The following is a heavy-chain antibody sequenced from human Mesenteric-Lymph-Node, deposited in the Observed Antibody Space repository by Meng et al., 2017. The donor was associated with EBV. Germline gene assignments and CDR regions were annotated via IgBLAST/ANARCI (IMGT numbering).Heavy chain of an antibody. CDR1: GYTFTDYY. J-gene: IGHJ4*02. Sequence: QVPLVQSGAEVKKPGASVKVSCKASGYTFTDYYMHWVRQAPGQGLEWMGRINPSSGGTNYAQKFQGRVTMTRDTSISTAYIELNSLRSDDTAVYYCASPGYSYGLDYWGQGTLVTVSS. V-gene: IGHV1-2*06. CDR2: INPSSGGT. CDR3: ASPGYSYGLDY. D-gene: IGHD5-18*01.